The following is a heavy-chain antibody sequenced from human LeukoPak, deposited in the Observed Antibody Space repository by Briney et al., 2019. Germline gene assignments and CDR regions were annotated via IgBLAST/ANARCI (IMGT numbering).Heavy chain of an antibody. V-gene: IGHV1-24*01. Sequence: GASAKVSCKVSGYTLTELSMHWVRQAPGKGLEWMGGFDPEDGETIYAQKFQGRVTMTEDTSTDTAYMELSSLRSEDTAVYYCATSWTAAAGTSLQGAFDIWGQGTMVTVSS. CDR2: FDPEDGET. D-gene: IGHD6-13*01. J-gene: IGHJ3*02. CDR3: ATSWTAAAGTSLQGAFDI. CDR1: GYTLTELS.